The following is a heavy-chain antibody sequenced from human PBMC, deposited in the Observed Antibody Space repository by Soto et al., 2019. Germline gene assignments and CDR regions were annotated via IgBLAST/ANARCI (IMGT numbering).Heavy chain of an antibody. CDR1: GDSITSSGSY. J-gene: IGHJ6*02. D-gene: IGHD6-19*01. CDR2: IYYNGST. V-gene: IGHV4-39*01. Sequence: QLQLQESGPGLMKPSETLSLTCTVSGDSITSSGSYWGWIRQPPGKGLEWIGSIYYNGSTYYNPSLQSRVTISVDTSKTHLSLKLTSMTAADTAMYYCARHGGTSGWYPRIYYYGMNVWGQGTTVTVSS. CDR3: ARHGGTSGWYPRIYYYGMNV.